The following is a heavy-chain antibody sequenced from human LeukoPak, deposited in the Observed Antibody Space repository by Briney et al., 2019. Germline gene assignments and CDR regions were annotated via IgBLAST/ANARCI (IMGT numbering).Heavy chain of an antibody. CDR1: GFTFSEFW. D-gene: IGHD2-21*02. J-gene: IGHJ4*02. CDR2: IKEDGSKK. Sequence: PGGSLRLSCAASGFTFSEFWMSWVRQAPGKGLEWLANIKEDGSKKYYVDSVKGRFIISRDNAKNSLFLQMNSLRNEDTAVYYCVRDAVTAYWGQGTLVTVSS. CDR3: VRDAVTAY. V-gene: IGHV3-7*01.